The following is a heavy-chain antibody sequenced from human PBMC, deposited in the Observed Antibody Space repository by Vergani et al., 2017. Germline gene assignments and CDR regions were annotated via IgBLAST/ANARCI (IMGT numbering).Heavy chain of an antibody. CDR1: GFTFSSYS. Sequence: EVQLVESGGGLVQPGGSLRLSCAASGFTFSSYSMNWVRQAPGKGLEWVSLISWDGGSTYYADSVKGRFTISRDNSKNSLYLQMNSLRAEDTALYYCAKSGESYYYYYYMDVWGKGTTVTVSS. J-gene: IGHJ6*03. D-gene: IGHD6-25*01. CDR2: ISWDGGST. V-gene: IGHV3-43D*04. CDR3: AKSGESYYYYYYMDV.